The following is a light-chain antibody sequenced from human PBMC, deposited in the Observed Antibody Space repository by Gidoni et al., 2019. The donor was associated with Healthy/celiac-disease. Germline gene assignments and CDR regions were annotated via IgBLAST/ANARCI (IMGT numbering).Light chain of an antibody. CDR1: QSISSC. Sequence: DIKMTQSPSTLSASVGDRVTITSRGIQSISSCLAWYQQKPGKAPKLLIYDASSLESGVPSRFSGSGSGTEFTLTISSLQPDDFATYYCQQYNSYSPKTFGQGTKVEIK. CDR2: DAS. V-gene: IGKV1-5*01. CDR3: QQYNSYSPKT. J-gene: IGKJ1*01.